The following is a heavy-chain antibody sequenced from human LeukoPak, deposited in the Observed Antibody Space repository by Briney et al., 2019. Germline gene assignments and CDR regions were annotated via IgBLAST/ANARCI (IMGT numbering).Heavy chain of an antibody. D-gene: IGHD6-13*01. CDR3: AREPIAAAERYFDY. CDR1: GGSFSGYY. J-gene: IGHJ4*02. CDR2: INHSGST. V-gene: IGHV4-34*01. Sequence: SEPLSLSCAVYGGSFSGYYWSWIRQPPGKGLEWIGEINHSGSTNYNPSLKSRVTISVDTSKNQFSLKLSSVTAADTAVYYCAREPIAAAERYFDYWGQGTLVTVSS.